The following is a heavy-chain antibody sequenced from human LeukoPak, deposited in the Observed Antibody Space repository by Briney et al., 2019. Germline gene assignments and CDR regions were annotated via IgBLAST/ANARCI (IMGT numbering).Heavy chain of an antibody. V-gene: IGHV4-34*01. D-gene: IGHD5-18*01. CDR1: GGSFSGYY. J-gene: IGHJ6*03. Sequence: SETLSLTCAVYGGSFSGYYWSWIRQPPGKGLEWIGEINHSGSTNYNPSLKSRVTISVDTSKNQFSLKLSSVTAADTAVYYCARGGYSYGRRGYYYYYMDVWGKGTTVTVPS. CDR3: ARGGYSYGRRGYYYYYMDV. CDR2: INHSGST.